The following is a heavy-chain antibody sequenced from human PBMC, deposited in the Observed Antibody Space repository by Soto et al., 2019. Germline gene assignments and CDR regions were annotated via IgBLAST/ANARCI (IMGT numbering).Heavy chain of an antibody. J-gene: IGHJ5*02. CDR3: ARGVIAVLQSAMSWFEP. CDR1: GGSISSGDYY. CDR2: IHYSGTT. D-gene: IGHD3-10*01. Sequence: SETLSLTCSVSGGSISSGDYYWSWIRQPPGKGLEWIGYIHYSGTTYYNPSLKSRVFISVDTSKKLFSLRLSSVTAADTAVYYCARGVIAVLQSAMSWFEPWGQGTLVTVSS. V-gene: IGHV4-30-4*01.